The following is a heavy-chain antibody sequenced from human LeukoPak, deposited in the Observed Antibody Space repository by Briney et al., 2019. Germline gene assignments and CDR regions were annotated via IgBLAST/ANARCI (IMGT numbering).Heavy chain of an antibody. Sequence: GGSLRLSCAPCGCIFSIFYMSWIRQAPGKGLEWVSYISSSSTYTNSADSVRGRFTISRDNAKNSLYLQMNSLRVEDTAVYYWVKESVSSGYYDYWGQGTLVTVSS. CDR2: ISSSSTYT. CDR3: VKESVSSGYYDY. V-gene: IGHV3-11*06. D-gene: IGHD3-22*01. J-gene: IGHJ4*02. CDR1: GCIFSIFY.